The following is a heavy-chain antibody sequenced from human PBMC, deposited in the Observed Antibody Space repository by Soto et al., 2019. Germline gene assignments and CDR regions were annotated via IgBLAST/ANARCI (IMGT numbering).Heavy chain of an antibody. CDR3: ARGPSVVVIDY. Sequence: GGSLRLSCAASGFTFSGYAMHWVRQAPGKGLEWVAVISYDGSNKYYADSVKGRFTISRDNSKNTLYLQMNSLRAEDTAVYYCARGPSVVVIDYWGQGTLVTVSS. V-gene: IGHV3-30-3*01. CDR2: ISYDGSNK. CDR1: GFTFSGYA. D-gene: IGHD3-22*01. J-gene: IGHJ4*02.